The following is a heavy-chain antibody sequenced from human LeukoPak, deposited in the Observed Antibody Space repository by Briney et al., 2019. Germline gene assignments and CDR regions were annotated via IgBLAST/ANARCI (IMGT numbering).Heavy chain of an antibody. CDR2: ISSSSSYI. CDR3: ASGYSYGYPNPTLDY. J-gene: IGHJ4*02. D-gene: IGHD5-18*01. Sequence: GGSLRLSCAASGFTFSSYSMNWVRQAPGKGLEWVSSISSSSSYIYYADSVKGRFTISRDNSKNTLYLQMNSLRAEDTAVYYCASGYSYGYPNPTLDYWGQGTLVTVSS. V-gene: IGHV3-21*04. CDR1: GFTFSSYS.